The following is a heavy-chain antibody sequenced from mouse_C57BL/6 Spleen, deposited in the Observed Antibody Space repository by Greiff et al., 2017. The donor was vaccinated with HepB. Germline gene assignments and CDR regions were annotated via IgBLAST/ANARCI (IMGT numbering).Heavy chain of an antibody. CDR1: GYTFTDYE. J-gene: IGHJ2*01. D-gene: IGHD1-1*01. V-gene: IGHV1-15*01. CDR3: TPGSSYVFDY. CDR2: IDPETGGT. Sequence: QVQLQQSGAELVRPGASVTLSCKASGYTFTDYEMHWVKQTPVHGLEWIGAIDPETGGTAYNQKFKGKAILTAAKSSSTAYMELRSLTSEDSAVYYCTPGSSYVFDYWGQGTTLTVSS.